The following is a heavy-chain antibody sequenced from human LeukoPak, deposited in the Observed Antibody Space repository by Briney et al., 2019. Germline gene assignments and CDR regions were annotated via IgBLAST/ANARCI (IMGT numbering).Heavy chain of an antibody. CDR2: ISGTGGAT. Sequence: GGSLRLSCVASGFSFGNYAMSWVRQAPGKGLQWVSQISGTGGATWYAGFARDRFTISRDNSKKTLYLQMSGLRVEDTAMYYCVKDPRNTYGTNWFVSWGQGTLLIVSS. D-gene: IGHD2-21*01. CDR1: GFSFGNYA. J-gene: IGHJ5*01. V-gene: IGHV3-23*01. CDR3: VKDPRNTYGTNWFVS.